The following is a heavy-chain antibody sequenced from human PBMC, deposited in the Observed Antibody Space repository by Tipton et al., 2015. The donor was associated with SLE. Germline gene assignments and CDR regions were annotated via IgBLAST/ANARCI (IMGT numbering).Heavy chain of an antibody. V-gene: IGHV4-31*01. J-gene: IGHJ3*02. CDR2: TYYGGTT. D-gene: IGHD3-10*01. CDR3: ARADPLLRSAFDI. Sequence: TLSLTCTVSGGSISTGRYYWSWIRQNPGKGLEWIGHTYYGGTTYYNPSLKSQITMSVDTSKNQFSLKLSSVTAADTAVYYCARADPLLRSAFDIWGQGTMVTVSS. CDR1: GGSISTGRYY.